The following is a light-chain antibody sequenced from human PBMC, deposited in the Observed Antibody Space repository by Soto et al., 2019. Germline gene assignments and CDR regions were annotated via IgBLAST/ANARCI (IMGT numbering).Light chain of an antibody. V-gene: IGKV3-11*01. CDR1: QSVSSY. Sequence: EIVLTQSPATLSLSPGERATLSCRASQSVSSYLAWYQRKPGQAPRLLIYDASNRATGIPARFSGSGSGTDFTLTISSLQAEDVAVYYCQQYYDSPTFGQGTKVEIK. J-gene: IGKJ1*01. CDR3: QQYYDSPT. CDR2: DAS.